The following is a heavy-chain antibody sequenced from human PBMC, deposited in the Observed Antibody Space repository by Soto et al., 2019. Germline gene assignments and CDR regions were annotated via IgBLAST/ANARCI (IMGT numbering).Heavy chain of an antibody. J-gene: IGHJ5*02. D-gene: IGHD3-9*01. CDR1: GGSISSGGYY. CDR2: IYYSGST. V-gene: IGHV4-31*03. Sequence: KPSETLSLTCTVSGGSISSGGYYWRWIRQHPGKGLEWIGYIYYSGSTYYNPSLKSRVTISVDTSKNQFSLKLSSVTAADTAVYYCARGGYDILTGYGAPAPHDPWGQGTLVTVSS. CDR3: ARGGYDILTGYGAPAPHDP.